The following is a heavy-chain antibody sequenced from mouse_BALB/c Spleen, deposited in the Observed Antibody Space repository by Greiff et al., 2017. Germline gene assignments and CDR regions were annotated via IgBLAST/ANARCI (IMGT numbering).Heavy chain of an antibody. CDR1: GFNIKDTY. CDR2: IDPANGNT. V-gene: IGHV14-3*02. D-gene: IGHD2-4*01. Sequence: EVQLQQSGAELVKPGASVKLSCTASGFNIKDTYMHWVKQRPEQGLEWIGRIDPANGNTKYDPKFQGKATITADTSSNTAYLQLSSLTSEDTAVYYCARDPYDYDGDYFDYWGQGTTLTVSS. CDR3: ARDPYDYDGDYFDY. J-gene: IGHJ2*01.